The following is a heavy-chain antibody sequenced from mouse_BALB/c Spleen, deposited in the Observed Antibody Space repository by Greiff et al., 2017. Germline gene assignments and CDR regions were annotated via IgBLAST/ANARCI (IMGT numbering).Heavy chain of an antibody. V-gene: IGHV1-14*01. CDR1: GYTFTSYV. D-gene: IGHD1-1*01. Sequence: EVRLQQSGPELVKPGASVKMSCKASGYTFTSYVMHWVKQKPGQGLEWIGYINPYNDGTKYNEKFKGKATLTSDKSSSTAYMELSSLTSEDSAVYYCARGVTTVVRGWDYWGQGTTLTVSS. CDR2: INPYNDGT. CDR3: ARGVTTVVRGWDY. J-gene: IGHJ2*01.